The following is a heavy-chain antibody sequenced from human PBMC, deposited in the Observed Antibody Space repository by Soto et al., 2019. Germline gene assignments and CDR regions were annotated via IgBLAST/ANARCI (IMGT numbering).Heavy chain of an antibody. CDR3: AREWGAYCGGDCPKGAFDI. CDR2: IYHSGST. CDR1: GGSSSSSNW. J-gene: IGHJ3*02. D-gene: IGHD2-21*02. V-gene: IGHV4-4*02. Sequence: SSETLSLTCAVSGGSSSSSNWWSWVRQPPGKGLEWIGEIYHSGSTNYNPSLKSRVTISVDKSKNQFSLKLSSVTAADTAVYYCAREWGAYCGGDCPKGAFDIWGQGTMVTVSS.